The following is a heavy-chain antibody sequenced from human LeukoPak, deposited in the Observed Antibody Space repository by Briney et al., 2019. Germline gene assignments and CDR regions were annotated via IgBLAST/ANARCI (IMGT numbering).Heavy chain of an antibody. CDR1: GYTFTGYY. D-gene: IGHD3-10*01. CDR2: INPNGGGT. Sequence: ASVKVSCKASGYTFTGYYMHWVRQAPGQGLEWMGRINPNGGGTNYAQKFQGRVTMTRDTSISTAYMELSRLRSDDTAVYYCASIPLLWFGNNWFDPWGQGTLVTVSS. J-gene: IGHJ5*02. CDR3: ASIPLLWFGNNWFDP. V-gene: IGHV1-2*06.